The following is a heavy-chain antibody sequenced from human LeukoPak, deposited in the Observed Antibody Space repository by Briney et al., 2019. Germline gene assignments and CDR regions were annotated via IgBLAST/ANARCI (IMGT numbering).Heavy chain of an antibody. CDR2: IYPNTGST. V-gene: IGHV1-46*01. Sequence: ASVKVSCKASGYAFIDYYIHWMRQAPGQGLEWMGIIYPNTGSTNYAQKFQGRVTMTRVTSTSTVYMELSSLRSEDTAVYYCARGGALGPNYFDYWGQGTLVTVSS. CDR1: GYAFIDYY. D-gene: IGHD2-15*01. CDR3: ARGGALGPNYFDY. J-gene: IGHJ4*02.